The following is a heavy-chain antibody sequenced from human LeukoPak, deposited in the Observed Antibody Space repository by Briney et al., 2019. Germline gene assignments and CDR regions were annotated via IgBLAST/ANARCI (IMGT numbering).Heavy chain of an antibody. CDR3: ARCARVSSWYCDGFDY. J-gene: IGHJ4*02. V-gene: IGHV1-46*01. Sequence: ASVKVSCKASGYTFTSYYMNWVRQAPGQGLEWMGIISPSGGTTSYAEKFQGGASMTRDTSTSTVYMELSSLRSEDTAVYYCARCARVSSWYCDGFDYWGQGTLLTVSS. D-gene: IGHD6-13*01. CDR1: GYTFTSYY. CDR2: ISPSGGTT.